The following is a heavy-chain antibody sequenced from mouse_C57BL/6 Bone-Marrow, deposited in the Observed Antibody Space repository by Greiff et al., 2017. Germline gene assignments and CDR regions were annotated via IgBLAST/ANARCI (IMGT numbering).Heavy chain of an antibody. CDR2: IDPSDSYT. CDR3: AREGNDALDY. V-gene: IGHV1-69*01. CDR1: GYTFTSYW. Sequence: VQLQQPGAELVMPGASVKLSCKASGYTFTSYWMHWVKQRPGQGLEWIGEIDPSDSYTNYNQKFKGKFTLTVDKSSSTAYMQSSSLTARDSAVYYCAREGNDALDYWGQGTSVTVSS. D-gene: IGHD2-1*01. J-gene: IGHJ4*01.